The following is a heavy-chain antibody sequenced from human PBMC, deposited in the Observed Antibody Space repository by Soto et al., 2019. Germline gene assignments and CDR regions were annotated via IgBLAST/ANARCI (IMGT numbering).Heavy chain of an antibody. J-gene: IGHJ4*02. Sequence: PGGSLRLSXAASGFTFSDFAMHWVRQAPGKGLEWVSGITWNSRVLAYADSVKGRFTISRDNARNSLYLQMDSLRDEDTALYYCAKGRYDFWSPYYFDSWGQGTLVTVSS. D-gene: IGHD3-3*01. CDR2: ITWNSRVL. CDR1: GFTFSDFA. CDR3: AKGRYDFWSPYYFDS. V-gene: IGHV3-9*01.